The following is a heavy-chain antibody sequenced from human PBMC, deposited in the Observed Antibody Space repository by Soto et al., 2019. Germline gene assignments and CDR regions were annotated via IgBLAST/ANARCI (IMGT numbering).Heavy chain of an antibody. V-gene: IGHV3-73*01. Sequence: GGSLRLSCAASGFTFSGSAMHGVRQASGKGLEWVGRIRSKANSYATAYAASVKGRFTISRDDSKNTAYLQMNSLKTEDTAVYYCTRHLYDYGDDWFDPWGQGTLVTVSS. CDR2: IRSKANSYAT. J-gene: IGHJ5*02. D-gene: IGHD4-17*01. CDR1: GFTFSGSA. CDR3: TRHLYDYGDDWFDP.